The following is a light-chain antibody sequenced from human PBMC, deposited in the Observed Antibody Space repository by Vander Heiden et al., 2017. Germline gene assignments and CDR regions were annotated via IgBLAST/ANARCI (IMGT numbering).Light chain of an antibody. CDR1: STDVAGFNY. CDR3: CSYAGSNTLV. Sequence: QSALTQPRSVSGSPGQSVTISCTGTSTDVAGFNYVSWYQQHPGKAPKLLIFDVSRRPSGVPDRFSGSKSGNTASLTISGLQAEDEADYYCCSYAGSNTLVIGGGTKVTVL. J-gene: IGLJ2*01. V-gene: IGLV2-11*01. CDR2: DVS.